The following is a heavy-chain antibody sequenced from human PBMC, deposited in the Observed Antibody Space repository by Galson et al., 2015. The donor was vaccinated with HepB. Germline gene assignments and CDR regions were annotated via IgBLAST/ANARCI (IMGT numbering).Heavy chain of an antibody. CDR3: TRHRRYCSSTSCYLDWFDP. CDR1: GFTFSGSA. CDR2: IRSKANSYAT. J-gene: IGHJ5*02. Sequence: SLRLSCAASGFTFSGSAMHWVRQASGKGLEWVGRIRSKANSYATAYAASVKGRFTISRDDSKNTAYLQMNSLKTEDTAVYYCTRHRRYCSSTSCYLDWFDPWGQGTLVTVSS. D-gene: IGHD2-2*01. V-gene: IGHV3-73*01.